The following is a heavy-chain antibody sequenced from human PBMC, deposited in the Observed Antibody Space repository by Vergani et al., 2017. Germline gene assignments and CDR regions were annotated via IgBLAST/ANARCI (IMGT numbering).Heavy chain of an antibody. CDR2: INPSGGHT. CDR1: VYTFSTYY. D-gene: IGHD3-9*01. Sequence: QVQVVQSGAEVKKSGASVKVSCKTSVYTFSTYYMHWARQAPGQGLEWMGIINPSGGHTNYAQKFQGRVTMTRDTSTSTVYMELSSLRSEDTAIYYCARGDYGILTGYRYWGQGTLVTVSA. V-gene: IGHV1-46*03. CDR3: ARGDYGILTGYRY. J-gene: IGHJ4*02.